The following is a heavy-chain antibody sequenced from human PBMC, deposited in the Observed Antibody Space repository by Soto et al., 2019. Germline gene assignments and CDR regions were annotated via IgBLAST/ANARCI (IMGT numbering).Heavy chain of an antibody. CDR3: ARASCSGGSCYQSDY. D-gene: IGHD2-15*01. CDR1: GYTFTGYD. J-gene: IGHJ4*02. V-gene: IGHV1-2*04. Sequence: VSVKVSCKASGYTFTGYDMHWVRQAPGQGLEWMGWINPNSGGTNYAQKFQGWVTTTRDTSISTACMELSRLRSDDTAVYYCARASCSGGSCYQSDYWGQGTLVTVSS. CDR2: INPNSGGT.